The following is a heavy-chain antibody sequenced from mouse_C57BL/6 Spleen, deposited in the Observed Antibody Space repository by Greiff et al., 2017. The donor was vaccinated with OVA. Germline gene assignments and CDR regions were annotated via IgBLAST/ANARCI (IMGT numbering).Heavy chain of an antibody. Sequence: QVQLKESGPGLVQPSQSLSITCTVSGFSLTSYGVHWVRPSPGKGLEWLGVIWSGGSTDYTAAFISRRSISKDNSKRQVFCKMNSLQADDTAIYYCARNSPSIYYDYDHYAMDYWGQGTSVTVSS. J-gene: IGHJ4*01. CDR1: GFSLTSYG. D-gene: IGHD2-4*01. V-gene: IGHV2-2*01. CDR2: IWSGGST. CDR3: ARNSPSIYYDYDHYAMDY.